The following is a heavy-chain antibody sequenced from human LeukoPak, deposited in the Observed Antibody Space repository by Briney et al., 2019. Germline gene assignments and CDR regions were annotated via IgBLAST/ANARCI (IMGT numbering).Heavy chain of an antibody. CDR3: ARGGLQTWYYYMDV. J-gene: IGHJ6*03. Sequence: ASVKVSCKASGYTFTSYGISWVRQAPGQGLEWMGWINPNSGGTNYAQKFQGRVTMTRDTSISTAYMELSRLRSDDTAVYYCARGGLQTWYYYMDVWGKGTTVTVSS. CDR2: INPNSGGT. CDR1: GYTFTSYG. V-gene: IGHV1-2*02.